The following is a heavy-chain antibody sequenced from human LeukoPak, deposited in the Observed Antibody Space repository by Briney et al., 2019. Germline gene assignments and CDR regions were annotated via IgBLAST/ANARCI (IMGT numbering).Heavy chain of an antibody. Sequence: ASVKVSCKVSGYTLTELSMHWVRQAPGKGLEWMGGFDPEDGETIYAQKFQGRVTMTEDTSTDTAYMELSSLRSEDTAVYYCATAREMATIEGAFDIWGQGTMVTVSS. CDR2: FDPEDGET. CDR1: GYTLTELS. J-gene: IGHJ3*02. D-gene: IGHD5-24*01. V-gene: IGHV1-24*01. CDR3: ATAREMATIEGAFDI.